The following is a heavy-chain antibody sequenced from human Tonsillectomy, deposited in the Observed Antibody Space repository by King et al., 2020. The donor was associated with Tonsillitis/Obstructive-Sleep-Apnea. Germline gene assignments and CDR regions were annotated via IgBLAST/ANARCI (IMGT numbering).Heavy chain of an antibody. D-gene: IGHD1/OR15-1a*01. CDR1: GGSITSGNYY. Sequence: LQLQESGPGLVKPSQTLSLTCTVSGGSITSGNYYWSWIRQHPGRGLEWIGYIYYTGSTYYNPSLKSRLTISVDTSKNQFSLRLSSVTAADTAVYYCARDLETSYGMDVWGQGTTVTVSS. V-gene: IGHV4-31*03. J-gene: IGHJ6*02. CDR3: ARDLETSYGMDV. CDR2: IYYTGST.